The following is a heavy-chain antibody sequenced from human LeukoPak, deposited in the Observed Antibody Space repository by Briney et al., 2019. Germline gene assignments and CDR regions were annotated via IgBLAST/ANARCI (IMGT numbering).Heavy chain of an antibody. CDR2: ISGSGGST. CDR3: AKANNYGGNSVWFDP. D-gene: IGHD4-23*01. Sequence: PGGSLRLSCAASGFTFSSYAMSWVRQAPGKGLEWVSGISGSGGSTYHADSVKGRFTISRDNPKNTLYLQMNSLRAEDTAVYCCAKANNYGGNSVWFDPWGQGTLVSVSS. CDR1: GFTFSSYA. V-gene: IGHV3-23*01. J-gene: IGHJ5*02.